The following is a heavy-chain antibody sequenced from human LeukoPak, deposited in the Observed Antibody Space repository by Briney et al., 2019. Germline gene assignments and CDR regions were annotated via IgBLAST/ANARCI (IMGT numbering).Heavy chain of an antibody. Sequence: PGGSLRLSCAASGFTFSNAWMSWVRQAPGKGLEWVGRIKSKTDGGTTDYAAPVKGRFTISRDDSKNTLYLQMNSLKTEDTAVYYCTTDFLDIVATRRYFDHWGQGTLVTVSS. CDR1: GFTFSNAW. V-gene: IGHV3-15*01. J-gene: IGHJ4*02. CDR3: TTDFLDIVATRRYFDH. CDR2: IKSKTDGGTT. D-gene: IGHD5-12*01.